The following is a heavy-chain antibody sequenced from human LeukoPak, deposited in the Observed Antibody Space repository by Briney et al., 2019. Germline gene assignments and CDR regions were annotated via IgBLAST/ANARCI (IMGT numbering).Heavy chain of an antibody. V-gene: IGHV3-53*01. CDR2: IYSGGGT. J-gene: IGHJ4*02. CDR1: GFTFSSNY. Sequence: PGGSLRLSCVASGFTFSSNYMSWVRQAPGKGLEWVSVIYSGGGTYYADSVKGRFTISRDNSKNTLYLQMNSLSADDTAVYYCARDDCRDGHNYAFDYWGQGTPVTVSS. D-gene: IGHD5-24*01. CDR3: ARDDCRDGHNYAFDY.